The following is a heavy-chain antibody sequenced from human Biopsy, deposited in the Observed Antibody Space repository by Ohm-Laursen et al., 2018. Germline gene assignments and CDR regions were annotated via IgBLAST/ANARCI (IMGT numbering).Heavy chain of an antibody. Sequence: SLRLSCTACGFIFSTYTMNWVRQAPGEGLEWVSSISSRSSDIYYADSVKGRFTISGDNAKNSLYLQMNSLRAEDTAFYYCAKVRKGFGESGSQYNSDMDVWGQGTTVTVSS. CDR1: GFIFSTYT. D-gene: IGHD3-10*01. CDR3: AKVRKGFGESGSQYNSDMDV. V-gene: IGHV3-21*04. J-gene: IGHJ6*02. CDR2: ISSRSSDI.